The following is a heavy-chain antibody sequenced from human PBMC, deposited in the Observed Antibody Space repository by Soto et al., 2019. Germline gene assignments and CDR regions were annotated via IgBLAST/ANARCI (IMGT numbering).Heavy chain of an antibody. J-gene: IGHJ3*02. CDR2: LYSGGST. CDR3: VREPTVTMMGSFDI. V-gene: IGHV3-53*01. CDR1: GFTVSSTY. Sequence: PGGSLRLSCAASGFTVSSTYMSWVRQAPGKGLEWVSVLYSGGSTSYADSVKGRFTISRDNSSNTLYLQMNSLRAEDTAVYYCVREPTVTMMGSFDIGGRATMVTVSS. D-gene: IGHD4-4*01.